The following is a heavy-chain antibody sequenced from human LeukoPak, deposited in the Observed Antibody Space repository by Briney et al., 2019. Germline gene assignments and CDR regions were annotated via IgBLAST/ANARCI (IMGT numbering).Heavy chain of an antibody. D-gene: IGHD3-22*01. J-gene: IGHJ5*02. CDR1: GYSISSGYY. CDR3: ASYYYDSSGYIGWFDP. CDR2: IYHSGST. V-gene: IGHV4-38-2*02. Sequence: SETLSLTCTVSGYSISSGYYWGWIRQPPGKGLEWIGSIYHSGSTYYNPSLKSRVTISVDTSKNQFSLKLSSVTAADTAVYYCASYYYDSSGYIGWFDPWGQGTLVTVSS.